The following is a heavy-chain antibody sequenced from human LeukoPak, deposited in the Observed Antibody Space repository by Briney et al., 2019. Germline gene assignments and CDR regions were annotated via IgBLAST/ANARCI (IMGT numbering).Heavy chain of an antibody. Sequence: KPSETLSLTCTVSGGSVSSGSYYWTWIRQPPGKGLECIGYIYYSGSTNYNPSLKSRVTISVDTSKNQFSLKLSSVTAADTAVYYCARADIVVVPAAKDDAFDIWGQGTMVTVSS. CDR3: ARADIVVVPAAKDDAFDI. D-gene: IGHD2-2*01. CDR2: IYYSGST. J-gene: IGHJ3*02. CDR1: GGSVSSGSYY. V-gene: IGHV4-61*01.